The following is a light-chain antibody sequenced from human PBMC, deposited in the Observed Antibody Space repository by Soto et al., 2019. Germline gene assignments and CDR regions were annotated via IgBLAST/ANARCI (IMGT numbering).Light chain of an antibody. CDR3: SSYTTSNTRQIV. J-gene: IGLJ1*01. CDR1: SSDVVGYNY. CDR2: DVS. Sequence: QSLVTQPASVSGSSGQSITLSCTRTSSDVVGYNYVSWYQHHPGKAPKLIIYDVSNRPSGVSIRFSGSKSDNTASLTISGLQPEDEADYHCSSYTTSNTRQIVFGTGTKVTVL. V-gene: IGLV2-14*03.